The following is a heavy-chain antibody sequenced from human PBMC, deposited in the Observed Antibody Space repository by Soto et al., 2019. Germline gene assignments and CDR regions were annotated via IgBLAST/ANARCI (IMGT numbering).Heavy chain of an antibody. CDR1: GFTFRSYW. J-gene: IGHJ4*02. CDR3: ARVEVVYLPYYFDY. V-gene: IGHV3-74*01. CDR2: ISSDGSAT. D-gene: IGHD2-8*02. Sequence: EVQLVESGGGLVQPGGSLRLSCAASGFTFRSYWMHWVRQAPGKGLVWVSGISSDGSATNYADSVTGRFTISRDNAKNTLHLQMNSLRAEDTAVYYCARVEVVYLPYYFDYWGQGSLVTVSS.